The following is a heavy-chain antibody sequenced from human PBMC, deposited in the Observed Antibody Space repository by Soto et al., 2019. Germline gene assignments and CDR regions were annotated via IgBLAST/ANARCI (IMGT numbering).Heavy chain of an antibody. J-gene: IGHJ1*01. V-gene: IGHV3-9*01. CDR2: INWNSGSI. CDR3: VKDESINWYSGHFRH. D-gene: IGHD6-13*01. Sequence: EVHLLESGGGLVQPGRSLRLSCAASGFTFDDYAMHWVRQVPGKGLEWVSGINWNSGSIGYGDSVKGRFAISRDNAKNSLHLQMNSLSAEDTAFYYCVKDESINWYSGHFRHWGQGTLVTVSS. CDR1: GFTFDDYA.